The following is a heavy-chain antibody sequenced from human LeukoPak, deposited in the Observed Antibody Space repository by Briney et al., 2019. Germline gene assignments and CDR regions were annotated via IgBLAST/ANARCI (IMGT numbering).Heavy chain of an antibody. CDR1: GGSFSGYY. CDR2: INHSGGT. CDR3: ATRPRYYGSGSYYRFDP. D-gene: IGHD3-10*01. V-gene: IGHV4-34*01. Sequence: PSETLSLTCAVYGGSFSGYYWSWICQPPGKGLEWIGEINHSGGTNYNPSLKSRVTISVDTSKNQFSLKLSSVTAADTAVYYCATRPRYYGSGSYYRFDPWGQGTLVTVSS. J-gene: IGHJ5*02.